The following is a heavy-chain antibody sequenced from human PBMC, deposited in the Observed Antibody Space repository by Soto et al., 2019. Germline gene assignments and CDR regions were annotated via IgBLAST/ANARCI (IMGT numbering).Heavy chain of an antibody. Sequence: QVQLVQSGAEVKKPGSSVKVSCTASGGSLSNYGISWVRQAPGQGLEWMGGSNHVFGTANYEQKFQGRVTITADESTSIVYMDVTSLRSEDTAVYYCARGDATKIVVTTYYGVDVWGQGTTVTVSS. CDR3: ARGDATKIVVTTYYGVDV. J-gene: IGHJ6*02. CDR2: SNHVFGTA. D-gene: IGHD4-17*01. CDR1: GGSLSNYG. V-gene: IGHV1-69*12.